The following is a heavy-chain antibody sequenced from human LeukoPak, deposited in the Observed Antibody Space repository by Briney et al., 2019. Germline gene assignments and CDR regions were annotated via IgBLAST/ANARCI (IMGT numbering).Heavy chain of an antibody. CDR2: ISSYNGNT. CDR3: ASPPVPQAAAITPGYFYYYMDV. Sequence: ASVRVSCKASGYTSTSYGISWVRQAPGQGLEWMGWISSYNGNTNYAQKLQGRVTITADKSSTTVYMELSSLRSEDTAVYYCASPPVPQAAAITPGYFYYYMDVWGKGTTVTVSS. V-gene: IGHV1-18*01. CDR1: GYTSTSYG. J-gene: IGHJ6*03. D-gene: IGHD6-13*01.